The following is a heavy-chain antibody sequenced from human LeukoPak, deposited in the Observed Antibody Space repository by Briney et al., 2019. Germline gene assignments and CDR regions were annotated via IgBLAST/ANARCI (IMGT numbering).Heavy chain of an antibody. CDR3: ARRAGDSHPYDY. V-gene: IGHV3-53*01. CDR1: GFTFSSYW. CDR2: IYSGGNT. J-gene: IGHJ4*02. Sequence: GGSLRLSCAASGFTFSSYWMSWVRQAPGKGLEWVSFIYSGGNTYYADSVKGRFTISRDNSKNTVHLQMNSLRAEDTAMYYCARRAGDSHPYDYWGQGTLVTVSS. D-gene: IGHD4-17*01.